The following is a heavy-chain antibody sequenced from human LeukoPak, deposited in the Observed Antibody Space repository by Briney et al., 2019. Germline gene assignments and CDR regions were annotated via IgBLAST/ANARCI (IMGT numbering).Heavy chain of an antibody. D-gene: IGHD3-10*01. CDR2: ISSSSSYI. CDR1: GFTFSSYS. Sequence: GGSLRLSCAASGFTFSSYSMNWVRQAPGKGLEWVSSISSSSSYIYYADSVKGRFTISRDNAKNSLYLQMNSLRAEDTAVYYCARDTRPYYYGSGSYYNPDYWGQGTLVTVSS. CDR3: ARDTRPYYYGSGSYYNPDY. J-gene: IGHJ4*02. V-gene: IGHV3-21*01.